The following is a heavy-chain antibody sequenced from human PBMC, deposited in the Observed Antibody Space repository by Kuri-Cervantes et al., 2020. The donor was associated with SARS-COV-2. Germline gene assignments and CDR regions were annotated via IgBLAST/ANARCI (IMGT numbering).Heavy chain of an antibody. CDR1: YASMTSFY. V-gene: IGHV4-59*01. CDR3: ASGNDFSLDY. J-gene: IGHJ4*02. CDR2: IYYTGKS. Sequence: SETLSLTCTVSYASMTSFYWSWIRQSPGRGLEWIGYIYYTGKSNYNPSLESRVSMSLAASESRFFLTLTSVTAADTAMYYCASGNDFSLDYWGQGILVTSPQ. D-gene: IGHD4-11*01.